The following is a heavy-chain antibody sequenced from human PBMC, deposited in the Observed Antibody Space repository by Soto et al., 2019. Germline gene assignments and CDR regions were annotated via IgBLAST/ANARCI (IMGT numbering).Heavy chain of an antibody. Sequence: ASVKVSCKASGYTFTSYGISWVRQAPGQGLEWMGWISAYNGNTNYAQKLQGRVTMTTDASTSTAYMELRSLRSDDTAVYYCARVMGGYDDGWFDPWGQGTRVTVSS. CDR2: ISAYNGNT. V-gene: IGHV1-18*01. CDR1: GYTFTSYG. D-gene: IGHD5-12*01. J-gene: IGHJ5*02. CDR3: ARVMGGYDDGWFDP.